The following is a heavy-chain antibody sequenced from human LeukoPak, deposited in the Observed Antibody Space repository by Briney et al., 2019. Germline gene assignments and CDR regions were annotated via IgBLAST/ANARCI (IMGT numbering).Heavy chain of an antibody. CDR1: GFTFSSYS. CDR3: ARDVNWGLDY. D-gene: IGHD7-27*01. J-gene: IGHJ4*02. CDR2: ISSSSSYI. Sequence: GGSLRLSCEASGFTFSSYSMNWVRQAPGKGLEWVSSISSSSSYIYYADSVKGRFTISRDNAKNSLYLQMNSLRAEDTAVYYCARDVNWGLDYWGQGTLVTVSS. V-gene: IGHV3-21*01.